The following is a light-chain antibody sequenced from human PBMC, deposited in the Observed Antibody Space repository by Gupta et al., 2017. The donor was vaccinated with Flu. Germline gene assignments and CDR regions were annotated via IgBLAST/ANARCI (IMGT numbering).Light chain of an antibody. V-gene: IGKV4-1*01. J-gene: IGKJ1*01. CDR3: QQYYSSWT. Sequence: DIVMTQSPDSLAVSLGERATINCKSSQSVLYSSNNKNYLAWYQQKPGQPPKLLIYWASTRESGVPDRLSGSGSATDFALTISSLQAEDVAVYYCQQYYSSWTFGQGTKVEIK. CDR1: QSVLYSSNNKNY. CDR2: WAS.